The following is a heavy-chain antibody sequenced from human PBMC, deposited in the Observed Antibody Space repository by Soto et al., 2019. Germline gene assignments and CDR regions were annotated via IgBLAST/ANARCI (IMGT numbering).Heavy chain of an antibody. Sequence: GSLRLSCAASGFTFSGYAMTWVRQAPGKGLEWVSSITGSGTSTYYADSVKGRFIISRDNSKNTVSLQMNSLRADDTAVYYCAKSQEFYYYTMDVWGQGTTVTVSS. CDR3: AKSQEFYYYTMDV. CDR1: GFTFSGYA. V-gene: IGHV3-23*01. J-gene: IGHJ6*02. CDR2: ITGSGTST.